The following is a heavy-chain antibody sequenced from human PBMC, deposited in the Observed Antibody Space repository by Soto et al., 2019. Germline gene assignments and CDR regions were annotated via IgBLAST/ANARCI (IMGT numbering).Heavy chain of an antibody. CDR1: GLRFSSYA. CDR2: ISGSGGST. CDR3: AKVRESSGYSSSWYGSSVDY. Sequence: GGCMRMSCAACGLRFSSYAVSWVRQDAGKGREWVSAISGSGGSTYYADSVKGRFTISRDNSKNTLYLQMNSLRAEDTAVYYCAKVRESSGYSSSWYGSSVDYWGQATLVTVSS. V-gene: IGHV3-23*01. J-gene: IGHJ4*02. D-gene: IGHD6-13*01.